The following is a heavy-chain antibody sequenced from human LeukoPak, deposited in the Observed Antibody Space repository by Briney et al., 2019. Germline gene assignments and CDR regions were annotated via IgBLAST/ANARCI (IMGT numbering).Heavy chain of an antibody. J-gene: IGHJ5*02. CDR2: IAYDGGNK. D-gene: IGHD3-22*01. CDR1: GFTFSSYA. V-gene: IGHV3-30-3*01. Sequence: GGSLRLSCAASGFTFSSYAIHWVRQAPGKGLEWVAVIAYDGGNKYYADSVKGRFTISRDNSKNTLFLQMNSLRAEDTAVYYCARDSSPWYYYDRSGSDGFDPWGQGTLVTVSS. CDR3: ARDSSPWYYYDRSGSDGFDP.